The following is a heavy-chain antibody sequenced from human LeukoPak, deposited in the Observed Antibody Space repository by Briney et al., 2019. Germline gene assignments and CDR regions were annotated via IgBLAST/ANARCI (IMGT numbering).Heavy chain of an antibody. Sequence: ASVKVSCTASGYPFSNYDINWVRQATGQGLEWMGWMNPNSGNTDYAQKFQGRVTITRNTSITTAYMELSSLRSEDTAVYYCARGRATVTTHWVDPWGQGTLVTVSS. CDR1: GYPFSNYD. CDR3: ARGRATVTTHWVDP. D-gene: IGHD4-11*01. V-gene: IGHV1-8*03. J-gene: IGHJ5*02. CDR2: MNPNSGNT.